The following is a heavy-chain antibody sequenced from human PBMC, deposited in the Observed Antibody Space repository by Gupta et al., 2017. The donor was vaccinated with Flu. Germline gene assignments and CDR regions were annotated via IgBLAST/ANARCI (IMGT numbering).Heavy chain of an antibody. V-gene: IGHV4-34*02. CDR3: VGGREFPNVYYYLDV. J-gene: IGHJ6*03. CDR1: GGSLSDYF. CDR2: INHSGS. Sequence: QVQLRQWGAGPLKPSETLSLTCAVSGGSLSDYFWNWIRQAPGRGLEWVGEINHSGSIVYTSKNEISLTLKSVTAADTAVYYCVGGREFPNVYYYLDVWGKGTSVTVSS. D-gene: IGHD3-10*01.